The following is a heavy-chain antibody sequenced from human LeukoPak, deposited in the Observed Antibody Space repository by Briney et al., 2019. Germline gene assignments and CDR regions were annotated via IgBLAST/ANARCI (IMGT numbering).Heavy chain of an antibody. J-gene: IGHJ2*01. D-gene: IGHD4-17*01. CDR1: GGSISSYY. CDR3: ARGLKDSGNDYGDYVGWYFDL. Sequence: SETLSLTCTVSGGSISSYYWSWIRQPPGKGLEWIGYIYYSGSTNYNPSLKSRVTISVDTSKNQFSLKLSSVTAADTAVYYCARGLKDSGNDYGDYVGWYFDLWGCGTLVAVSS. CDR2: IYYSGST. V-gene: IGHV4-59*01.